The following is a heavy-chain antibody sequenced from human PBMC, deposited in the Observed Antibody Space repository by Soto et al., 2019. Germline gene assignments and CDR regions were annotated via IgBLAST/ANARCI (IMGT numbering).Heavy chain of an antibody. Sequence: PSETLSLTCTVSGGSINSGGYYWNWIRQHPGKGLEWIGYISYSGSTYHNPSLKSRVTISVDTSKSQFSLKLSSVTAADTAVYYCARSYSYENLDYWGQGTLVTVSS. CDR1: GGSINSGGYY. CDR3: ARSYSYENLDY. J-gene: IGHJ4*02. D-gene: IGHD5-18*01. V-gene: IGHV4-31*03. CDR2: ISYSGST.